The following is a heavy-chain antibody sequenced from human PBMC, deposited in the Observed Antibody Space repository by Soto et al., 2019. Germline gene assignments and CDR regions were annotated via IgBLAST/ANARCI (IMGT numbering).Heavy chain of an antibody. Sequence: PGGSLRLSCAASGFTFSSYSMNWVRQAPGKGLEWVSSISSSSSYIYYADSVKGRFTISRDNAKNSLYLQMNSLRAEDTAVYYCARDNVCYYHSASIDYWGQGTLVTISA. V-gene: IGHV3-21*01. J-gene: IGHJ4*02. CDR2: ISSSSSYI. CDR1: GFTFSSYS. CDR3: ARDNVCYYHSASIDY. D-gene: IGHD3-22*01.